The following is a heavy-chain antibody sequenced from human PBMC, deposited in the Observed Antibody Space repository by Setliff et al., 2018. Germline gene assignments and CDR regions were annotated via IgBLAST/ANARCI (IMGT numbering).Heavy chain of an antibody. D-gene: IGHD2-21*01. J-gene: IGHJ5*02. Sequence: SETLSLTCSVSGDSISIGAYFWSWIRHRPGEGLEYIGHITSSGYTNYSPSLQGRVAISEDTSENQFSLKLSSVTAADTAIYFCVRGRTSGLFLSRFDPWGQGTLVTV. CDR3: VRGRTSGLFLSRFDP. CDR2: ITSSGYT. V-gene: IGHV4-31*03. CDR1: GDSISIGAYF.